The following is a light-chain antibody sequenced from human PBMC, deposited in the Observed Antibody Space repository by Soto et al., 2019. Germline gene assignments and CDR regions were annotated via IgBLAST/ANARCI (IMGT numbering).Light chain of an antibody. CDR2: EVT. CDR1: SSDVGSYNL. J-gene: IGLJ1*01. Sequence: QSVLTQPASVSGSPGQSITISCTGTSSDVGSYNLVSWYQQHPGKAPKLMISEVTKRPSGVSNRFSGSKSGNTASLTISGLQAEDEADYFCCSYAGTSTPYVFGTGTKATVL. CDR3: CSYAGTSTPYV. V-gene: IGLV2-23*02.